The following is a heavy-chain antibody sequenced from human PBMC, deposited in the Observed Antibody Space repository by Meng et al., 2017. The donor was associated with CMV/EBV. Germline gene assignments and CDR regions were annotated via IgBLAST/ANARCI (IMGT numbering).Heavy chain of an antibody. CDR3: ARLGCSSTSCSRGWFDP. V-gene: IGHV4-4*02. Sequence: GSISSSNWWSWVRQPPGKGLEWIGEIHHSGSTNYNPSLKSRVTISVDKSKNQFSLKLSSVTAADTAVYYCARLGCSSTSCSRGWFDPWGQGTLVTVSS. CDR1: GSISSSNW. D-gene: IGHD2-2*01. J-gene: IGHJ5*02. CDR2: IHHSGST.